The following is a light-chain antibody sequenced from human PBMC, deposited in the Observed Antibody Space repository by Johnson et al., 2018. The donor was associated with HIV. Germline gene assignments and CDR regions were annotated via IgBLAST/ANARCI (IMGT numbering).Light chain of an antibody. J-gene: IGLJ1*01. V-gene: IGLV1-51*01. CDR3: GTWDSSLTTSFF. CDR2: DNN. CDR1: SSNIGNNY. Sequence: QSVLTQPPSVSAAPGQKVTISCSGSSSNIGNNYVSWYQQLPGTAPKLLIYDNNKRPSGIPDRFSGSKSGTSATLGITGLQTGDEADYYCGTWDSSLTTSFFFGPGTKVIVV.